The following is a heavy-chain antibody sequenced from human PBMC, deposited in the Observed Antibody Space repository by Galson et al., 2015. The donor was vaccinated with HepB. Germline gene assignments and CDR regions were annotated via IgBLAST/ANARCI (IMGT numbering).Heavy chain of an antibody. CDR1: GFSLSTYGVG. CDR3: AHMTILGVVNPQCFDY. J-gene: IGHJ4*02. V-gene: IGHV2-5*02. D-gene: IGHD3-3*01. Sequence: PALVKPTQTLTLTCTFSGFSLSTYGVGVGWIRQPPGKALEWLALIYWDDDQRYSPSLKNRLSISKDTSKNQVVLTMTNMDPVDTGTYYCAHMTILGVVNPQCFDYWGQGILVTVSS. CDR2: IYWDDDQ.